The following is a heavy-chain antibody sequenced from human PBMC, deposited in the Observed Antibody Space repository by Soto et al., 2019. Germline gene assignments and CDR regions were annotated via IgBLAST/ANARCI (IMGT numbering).Heavy chain of an antibody. Sequence: QVQLVQSGAEVKKPGASVKVSCKASGYTFTSYGISWVRQAPGQGLEWMGWISAYNGNTNYSPKFQGRVTMTSDTSASTAYMELRSQRCDDTAVYYCARGTTVETGSYWGQGTLVTVSS. CDR2: ISAYNGNT. CDR3: ARGTTVETGSY. J-gene: IGHJ4*02. D-gene: IGHD4-17*01. V-gene: IGHV1-18*01. CDR1: GYTFTSYG.